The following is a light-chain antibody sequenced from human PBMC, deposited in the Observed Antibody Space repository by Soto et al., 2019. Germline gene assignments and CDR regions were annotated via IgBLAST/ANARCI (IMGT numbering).Light chain of an antibody. CDR3: QQRSNWPV. CDR1: QSVSNY. CDR2: GAS. J-gene: IGKJ5*01. Sequence: EIVMTQSPATLSVSPGERATLSCRASQSVSNYLAWYQQKPGQAPRLLIYGASNRATGIPARFSGSGSGTDFTLTISSLEPEDFAVYYCQQRSNWPVFGQGTRLEI. V-gene: IGKV3-11*01.